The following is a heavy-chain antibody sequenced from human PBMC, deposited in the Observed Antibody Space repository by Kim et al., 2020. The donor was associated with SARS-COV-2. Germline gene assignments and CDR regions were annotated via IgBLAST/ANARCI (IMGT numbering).Heavy chain of an antibody. J-gene: IGHJ4*02. D-gene: IGHD3-3*01. CDR3: ARDGSGYQKIYYFDY. Sequence: QKLQGRVTMTTDTSTSTAYMELRSLRSDDTAVYYCARDGSGYQKIYYFDYWGQGTLVTVSS. V-gene: IGHV1-18*01.